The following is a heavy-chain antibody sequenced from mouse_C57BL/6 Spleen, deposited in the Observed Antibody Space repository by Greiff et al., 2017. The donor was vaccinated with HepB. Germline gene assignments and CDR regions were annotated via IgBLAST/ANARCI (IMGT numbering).Heavy chain of an antibody. CDR2: INPSTGGT. CDR1: GYSFTGYY. D-gene: IGHD1-1*01. Sequence: VQLQQSGPELVKPGASVKISCKASGYSFTGYYMNWVKQSPEKSLEWIGEINPSTGGTTYNQKFKAKATLTVDKSSSTAYMQLKSLTSEDSAVYYCARNGMGDYWGQGTTLTVSS. J-gene: IGHJ2*01. V-gene: IGHV1-42*01. CDR3: ARNGMGDY.